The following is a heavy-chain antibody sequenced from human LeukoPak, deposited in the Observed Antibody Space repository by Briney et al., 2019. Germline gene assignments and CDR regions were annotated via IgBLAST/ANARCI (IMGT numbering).Heavy chain of an antibody. J-gene: IGHJ6*03. D-gene: IGHD6-13*01. CDR2: IYTSGST. CDR1: GGSISSYY. V-gene: IGHV4-4*07. CDR3: AREGGAAAGYYYYYYYMDV. Sequence: SETLSLTCTVSGGSISSYYWSWIRQPAGKGLEWIGRIYTSGSTNYNPSLKSRVTMSVDTSKNQFSLKLSSVTAADTAVYYCAREGGAAAGYYYYYYYMDVWGKGTAVTVSS.